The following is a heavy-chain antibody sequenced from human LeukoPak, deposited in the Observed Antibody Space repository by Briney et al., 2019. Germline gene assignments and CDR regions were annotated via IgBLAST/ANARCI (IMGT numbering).Heavy chain of an antibody. CDR1: GYTFTSYA. V-gene: IGHV1-3*01. D-gene: IGHD1-26*01. Sequence: ASVKVSCKASGYTFTSYAMHWVRQAPGQRLEWMGWINAGNGNTKYSQKFQGRVTMTEDTSTDTAYMELSSLRSEDTAVYYCATDGVGATTGYYYYGMDVWGQGTTVTVSS. CDR3: ATDGVGATTGYYYYGMDV. CDR2: INAGNGNT. J-gene: IGHJ6*02.